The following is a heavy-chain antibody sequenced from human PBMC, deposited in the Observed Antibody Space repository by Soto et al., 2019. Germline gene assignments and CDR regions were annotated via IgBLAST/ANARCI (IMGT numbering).Heavy chain of an antibody. J-gene: IGHJ4*02. CDR1: GFTFSSYG. CDR2: IWYDGSNK. Sequence: QVQLVESGGGVVQPGRSLRLSCAASGFTFSSYGMHWVRQAPGKGLEWVAVIWYDGSNKYYADSVKGRFTISRDNSKNTLYLQMNSLRAEDTAVYYCAREGLEYYGSGSYCPYFDYWGQGTLVTVSS. V-gene: IGHV3-33*01. CDR3: AREGLEYYGSGSYCPYFDY. D-gene: IGHD3-10*01.